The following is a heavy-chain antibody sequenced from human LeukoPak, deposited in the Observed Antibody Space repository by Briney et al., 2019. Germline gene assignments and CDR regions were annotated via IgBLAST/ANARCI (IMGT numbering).Heavy chain of an antibody. Sequence: PSETLSLTCTVSGVSISSYSWSWIRQPPGKGLEWIGYIYHSGSTYYNPSLKSRVTISVDRSKNQFSLKLSSVTAADTAVYYCARGSGVAFDYWGQGTLVTVSS. V-gene: IGHV4-30-2*01. CDR2: IYHSGST. J-gene: IGHJ4*02. CDR1: GVSISSYS. CDR3: ARGSGVAFDY. D-gene: IGHD3-10*01.